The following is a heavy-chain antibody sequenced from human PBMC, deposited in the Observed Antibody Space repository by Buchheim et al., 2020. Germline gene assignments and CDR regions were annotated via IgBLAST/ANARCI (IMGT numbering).Heavy chain of an antibody. CDR3: ARSEFTSWHYFDY. CDR2: IDWDDDR. CDR1: GFALTSSGVS. J-gene: IGHJ4*02. D-gene: IGHD2-2*01. V-gene: IGHV2-70*13. Sequence: QVTLRESGPALVNPTQTLTLTCTFPGFALTSSGVSVTWIRQPPGGALEWLARIDWDDDRYYLPSLKARLTISKDTSKNQLVLTMTNMDPADTATYFCARSEFTSWHYFDYWGQG.